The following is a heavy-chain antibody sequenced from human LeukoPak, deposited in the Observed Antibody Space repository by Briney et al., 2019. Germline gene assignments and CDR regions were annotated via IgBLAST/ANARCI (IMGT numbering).Heavy chain of an antibody. CDR3: ARTRRLRFLEWFPGYYYMDV. CDR1: GYTFTSYD. V-gene: IGHV1-8*03. CDR2: MNPNSGNT. J-gene: IGHJ6*03. Sequence: ASVKVSCKASGYTFTSYDINWVRQATGQGLEWMGWMNPNSGNTGYAQKFQGRVTITRNTSISTAYMELSSLRSEDTAVYYCARTRRLRFLEWFPGYYYMDVWGKGTTVTVSS. D-gene: IGHD3-3*01.